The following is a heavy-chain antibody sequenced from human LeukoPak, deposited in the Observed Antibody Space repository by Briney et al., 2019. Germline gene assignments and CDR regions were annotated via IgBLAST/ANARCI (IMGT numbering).Heavy chain of an antibody. V-gene: IGHV3-21*01. D-gene: IGHD3-9*01. J-gene: IGHJ4*02. CDR1: GFTFSSYA. CDR2: ISSGSTYI. Sequence: GGSLRLSCAASGFTFSSYAMNWVRQAPGKGLEWASSISSGSTYIYYVDSVKGRFTTSRDNAKNSLYLQMNSLRAEDTAVYYCARDGFDILTGYSLTFDYWGQGTLVTVSS. CDR3: ARDGFDILTGYSLTFDY.